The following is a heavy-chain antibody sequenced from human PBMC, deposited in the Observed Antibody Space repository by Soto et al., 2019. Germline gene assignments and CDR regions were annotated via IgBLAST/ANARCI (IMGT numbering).Heavy chain of an antibody. D-gene: IGHD2-21*02. CDR1: GGSFSGYY. J-gene: IGHJ5*02. V-gene: IGHV4-34*01. CDR2: IYHGST. Sequence: SETLSLTCAVYGGSFSGYYWSWIRQPPGKGLEWIGYIYHGSTYYNPSLKSRVTISVDRSKNQFSLKLSSVTAADTAVYYCVRITYCGGDCYGGFAPWAQGSLVPVSS. CDR3: VRITYCGGDCYGGFAP.